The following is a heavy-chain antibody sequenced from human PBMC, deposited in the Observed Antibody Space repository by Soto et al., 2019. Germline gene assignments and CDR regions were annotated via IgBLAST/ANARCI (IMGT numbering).Heavy chain of an antibody. Sequence: GGSLRLSCAASGFTFSSYSMNWVRQAPGKGLEWVSSISSSSSYIYYADSVKGRFTISRDNAKNTAYLQMNSLKTEDTAVYYCTSPSVLRSQHPIDYWGQGTLVTVSS. CDR2: ISSSSSYI. CDR3: TSPSVLRSQHPIDY. CDR1: GFTFSSYS. D-gene: IGHD6-13*01. V-gene: IGHV3-21*04. J-gene: IGHJ4*02.